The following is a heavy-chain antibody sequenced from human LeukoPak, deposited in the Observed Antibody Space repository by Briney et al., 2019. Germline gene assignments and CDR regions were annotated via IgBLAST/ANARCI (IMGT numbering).Heavy chain of an antibody. Sequence: GGSLRLSCAASGFTFSSYAMHWVRQAPGKGLEWVAVISYDGSNKYYADSVKGRFTISRDNSKNTLYLQMNSLRVEDTAVYYCARGDYVWGSYHHFDYWGQGTLVTVSS. CDR2: ISYDGSNK. CDR3: ARGDYVWGSYHHFDY. V-gene: IGHV3-30*14. J-gene: IGHJ4*02. D-gene: IGHD3-16*02. CDR1: GFTFSSYA.